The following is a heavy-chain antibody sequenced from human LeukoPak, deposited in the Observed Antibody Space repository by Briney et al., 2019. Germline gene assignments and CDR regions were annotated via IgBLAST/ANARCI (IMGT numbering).Heavy chain of an antibody. V-gene: IGHV4-39*07. D-gene: IGHD3-10*01. CDR1: GGSISSSTYY. CDR2: INHSGST. J-gene: IGHJ4*02. Sequence: PSETLSLTCTVSGGSISSSTYYWGWIRQPPGKGLEWIGEINHSGSTNHNPSLKSRVTISVDTSKNQFSLKLSSVTAADTAVYYCARLGVRGVTIYKFDYWGQGTLVTVSS. CDR3: ARLGVRGVTIYKFDY.